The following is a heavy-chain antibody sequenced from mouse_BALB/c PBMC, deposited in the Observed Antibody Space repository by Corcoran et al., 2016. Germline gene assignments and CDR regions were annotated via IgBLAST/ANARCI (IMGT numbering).Heavy chain of an antibody. CDR1: GYSFTSYY. V-gene: IGHV1-66*01. J-gene: IGHJ3*01. D-gene: IGHD2-10*02. Sequence: QVQLQQSGPELVKPGASVKISCKASGYSFTSYYIHWVKQRPGQGLEWIGWIFPGSGNTKYNEKFKGKATLTADKSSSTAYMQLSSLTSENSAVYFCARRYGNQAWFAYWGQGTLVTVSA. CDR2: IFPGSGNT. CDR3: ARRYGNQAWFAY.